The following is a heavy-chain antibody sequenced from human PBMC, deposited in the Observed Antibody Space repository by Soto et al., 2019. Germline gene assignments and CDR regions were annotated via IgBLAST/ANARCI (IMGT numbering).Heavy chain of an antibody. CDR1: GFTFSSYG. J-gene: IGHJ4*02. D-gene: IGHD3-22*01. CDR3: ARDENDSSGYYFDY. Sequence: QVQLVESGGGVVQPGRSLRLSCAASGFTFSSYGMHWVRQAPGKGLEWVAVIWYDGSNKYYADSVKGRFTISRDNSKNTLYLQMNSLRAEDTAVYYCARDENDSSGYYFDYWGQGTLVTVSS. CDR2: IWYDGSNK. V-gene: IGHV3-33*01.